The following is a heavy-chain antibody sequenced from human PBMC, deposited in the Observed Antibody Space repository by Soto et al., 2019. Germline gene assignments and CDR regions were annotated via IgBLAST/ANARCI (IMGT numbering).Heavy chain of an antibody. Sequence: GGSLRLSCAASGFTFSSYGMHWVRQAPGKGLEWVAVISYDGSNKYYADSVKGRFTISRDNSKNTLYLQMNSLRAEDTAVYYCAKVIAIAVAGVDYWGQGTLVTVSS. D-gene: IGHD6-19*01. CDR3: AKVIAIAVAGVDY. CDR1: GFTFSSYG. J-gene: IGHJ4*02. V-gene: IGHV3-30*18. CDR2: ISYDGSNK.